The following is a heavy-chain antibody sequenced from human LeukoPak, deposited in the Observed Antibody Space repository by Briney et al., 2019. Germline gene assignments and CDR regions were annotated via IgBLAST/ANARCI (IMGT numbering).Heavy chain of an antibody. V-gene: IGHV3-23*01. J-gene: IGHJ4*02. CDR2: TIDSGSTT. CDR3: AKRITNWGHFDY. CDR1: GFTFSGYG. Sequence: GGSLRLSCAASGFTFSGYGMGWVRRVPGRGLEWVSATIDSGSTTFYADSVKGRFTISRDNSKNTLYLQMNSLRVEDTAIYYCAKRITNWGHFDYWGRGTLVTVSS. D-gene: IGHD7-27*01.